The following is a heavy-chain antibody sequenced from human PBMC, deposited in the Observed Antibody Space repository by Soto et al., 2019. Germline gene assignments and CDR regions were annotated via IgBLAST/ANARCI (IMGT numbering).Heavy chain of an antibody. CDR1: GFTFRTYG. CDR2: ISGSDEWVSSIRGSDSYI. D-gene: IGHD3-10*01. J-gene: IGHJ6*02. Sequence: NPGGSLRLSCAASGFTFRTYGMNWVRQSPGKGLEWVSSISGSDEWVSSIRGSDSYIYYADSVKGRFTISRDNARNSLYLQMNSLRAEDTAVYYCATSMVRGVPLADYYYYYGFDVWGQGTTVTVSS. V-gene: IGHV3-21*01. CDR3: ATSMVRGVPLADYYYYYGFDV.